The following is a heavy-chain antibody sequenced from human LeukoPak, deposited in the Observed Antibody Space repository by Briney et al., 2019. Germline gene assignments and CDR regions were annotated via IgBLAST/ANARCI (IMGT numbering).Heavy chain of an antibody. CDR2: FKSKTDGGTT. CDR1: GFTFSKAW. J-gene: IGHJ4*02. D-gene: IGHD3-10*01. CDR3: ATERRFGECFDY. V-gene: IGHV3-15*01. Sequence: GGSLRLSCVASGFTFSKAWMNWVRQAPGKGLEWVGRFKSKTDGGTTDYAAPVKGRFTISRDDSKNTLYLQMNNLKTEDTGVYYCATERRFGECFDYWGQGTLVTVSS.